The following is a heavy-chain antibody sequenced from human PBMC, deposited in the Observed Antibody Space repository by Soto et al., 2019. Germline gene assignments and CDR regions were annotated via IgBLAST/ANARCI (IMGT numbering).Heavy chain of an antibody. Sequence: QVQLQESGPGLVKPSETLSLTCTVSGGSVSSDSYYWSWIRQPPGKGLEWIGYIYYSGSTNYNPSLKSRVTISVDTSKNQFSLKLSSVTAADTAVYYCARVHDIITSQNTRNNVASDVDDWGQGTLVTVSS. CDR3: ARVHDIITSQNTRNNVASDVDD. CDR2: IYYSGST. D-gene: IGHD3-9*01. V-gene: IGHV4-61*01. J-gene: IGHJ4*02. CDR1: GGSVSSDSYY.